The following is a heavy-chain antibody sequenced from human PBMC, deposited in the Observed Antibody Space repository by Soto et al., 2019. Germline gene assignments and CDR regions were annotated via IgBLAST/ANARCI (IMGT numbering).Heavy chain of an antibody. D-gene: IGHD6-6*01. Sequence: QVQLQESGPGLVKPSQTLSLTCTVSGGSISSGGYYWSWIRQHPGKGLEWIGYIYYSGSTYYNPPLKGRFTISVDTSKNQFPLKLSSVSAADTAVYYCASPPARPVLFDSWGQATLFTVSS. J-gene: IGHJ4*02. V-gene: IGHV4-31*03. CDR2: IYYSGST. CDR1: GGSISSGGYY. CDR3: ASPPARPVLFDS.